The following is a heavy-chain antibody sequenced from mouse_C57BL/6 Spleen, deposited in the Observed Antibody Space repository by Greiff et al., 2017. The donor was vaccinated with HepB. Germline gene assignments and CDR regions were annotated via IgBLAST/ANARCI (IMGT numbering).Heavy chain of an antibody. CDR3: ARSDDGYYEGY. D-gene: IGHD2-3*01. Sequence: VQRVESGAELARPGASVKLSCKASGYTFTSYGISWVKQRTGQGLEWIGEIYPRSGNTYYNEKFKGKATLTADKSSSTAYMELRSLTSEDSAVYFCARSDDGYYEGYWGQGTTLTVSS. V-gene: IGHV1-81*01. CDR1: GYTFTSYG. CDR2: IYPRSGNT. J-gene: IGHJ2*01.